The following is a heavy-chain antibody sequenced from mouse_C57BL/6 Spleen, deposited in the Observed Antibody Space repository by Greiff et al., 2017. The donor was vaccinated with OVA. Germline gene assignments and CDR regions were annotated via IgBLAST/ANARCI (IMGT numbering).Heavy chain of an antibody. J-gene: IGHJ4*01. V-gene: IGHV1-82*01. D-gene: IGHD1-1*02. CDR1: GYAFSSSW. CDR2: IYPGDGDT. CDR3: ARRGGWAMDY. Sequence: VQLQQSGPELVKPGASVKISCKASGYAFSSSWMNWVKPRPGKGLEWIGRIYPGDGDTNYNGKFKGKATLTADKSSSTAYMQLSSLTSEDSAVYFCARRGGWAMDYWGQGTSVTVSS.